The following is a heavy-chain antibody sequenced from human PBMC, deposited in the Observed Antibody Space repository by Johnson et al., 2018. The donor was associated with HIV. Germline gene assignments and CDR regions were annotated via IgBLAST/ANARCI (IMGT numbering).Heavy chain of an antibody. Sequence: VQLVESGGGLVQPGGSLRLSCAASGFSVSASYMSWLRQAPGKALEWVSVIYSGGNTYYADSVKGRFTISRDNSKNTLSLQMNSLRVEDTAVYYCTTKTTVVTLGFDIWGQGTMVTVSS. CDR1: GFSVSASY. CDR3: TTKTTVVTLGFDI. CDR2: IYSGGNT. D-gene: IGHD4-23*01. V-gene: IGHV3-66*01. J-gene: IGHJ3*02.